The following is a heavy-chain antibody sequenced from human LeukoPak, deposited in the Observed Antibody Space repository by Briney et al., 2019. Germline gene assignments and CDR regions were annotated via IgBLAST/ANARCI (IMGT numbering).Heavy chain of an antibody. Sequence: PSETLSLTCIVSGGSINKYFWNWIRQPAGKGLEWIGRIDSVGTSNYNPSLRGRVTMSVDMSKSHFSLEVTSMTAADTAMYYCAKVCGSGTYFPLLGFEVLGQGTVVTVSS. CDR1: GGSINKYF. CDR3: AKVCGSGTYFPLLGFEV. CDR2: IDSVGTS. J-gene: IGHJ3*01. D-gene: IGHD3-10*01. V-gene: IGHV4-4*07.